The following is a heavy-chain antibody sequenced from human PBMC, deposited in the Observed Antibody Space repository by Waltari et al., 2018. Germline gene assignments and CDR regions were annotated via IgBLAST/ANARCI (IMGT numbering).Heavy chain of an antibody. V-gene: IGHV1-69*05. CDR1: GVTFSSYA. J-gene: IGHJ4*02. CDR3: ARSPEDTAMVPLDY. Sequence: QVQLVQSGAEVKKPGSSVKVSCMASGVTFSSYAISWVRQAPGQGLEWMGGIIPIFGTANYAQKFQGRVRITTDESTSTAYMELSSLRSEDTAVYYCARSPEDTAMVPLDYWGQGTLVTVSS. CDR2: IIPIFGTA. D-gene: IGHD5-18*01.